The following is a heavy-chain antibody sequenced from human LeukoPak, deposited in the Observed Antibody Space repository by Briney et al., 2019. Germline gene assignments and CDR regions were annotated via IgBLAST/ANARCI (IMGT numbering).Heavy chain of an antibody. D-gene: IGHD3-3*01. CDR3: AKTTIFSAQLDY. Sequence: GGSLRLSCAASGFTFSDYYMSWIRQAPGKGLEWVSAISGSGGSTYYADSVKGRFTISRDNSKNTLYLQMNSLRAEDTAVYYCAKTTIFSAQLDYWGQGTLVTVSS. V-gene: IGHV3-23*01. CDR1: GFTFSDYY. J-gene: IGHJ4*02. CDR2: ISGSGGST.